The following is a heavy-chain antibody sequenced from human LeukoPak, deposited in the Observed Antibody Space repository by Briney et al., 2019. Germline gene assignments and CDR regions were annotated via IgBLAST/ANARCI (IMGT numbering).Heavy chain of an antibody. V-gene: IGHV3-21*01. CDR3: ARGGPRYDSSGYYQTTDAFDI. CDR2: ISSSSSYI. D-gene: IGHD3-22*01. Sequence: GGSLRLSCAASGFTFSSYAMSWVRQAPGKGLEWVSSISSSSSYIYYADSVKGRFTISRDNAKNSLYLQMNSLRAEDTAVYYCARGGPRYDSSGYYQTTDAFDIWGQGTMVTVSS. CDR1: GFTFSSYA. J-gene: IGHJ3*02.